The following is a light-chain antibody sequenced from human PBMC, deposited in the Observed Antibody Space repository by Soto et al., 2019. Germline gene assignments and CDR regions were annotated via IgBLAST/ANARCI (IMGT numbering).Light chain of an antibody. J-gene: IGLJ1*01. CDR3: ATWDDSLNIYV. CDR2: RNA. CDR1: SSNVGSNT. Sequence: QSVLTQPPSAYGTPGQRITISCSGSSSNVGSNTVNWYQQVPGVAPKLLIYRNAQRPSGVPDRFSGSKSGTSASLVISGLQSGDEDDYYCATWDDSLNIYVFGTGTKVTVL. V-gene: IGLV1-44*01.